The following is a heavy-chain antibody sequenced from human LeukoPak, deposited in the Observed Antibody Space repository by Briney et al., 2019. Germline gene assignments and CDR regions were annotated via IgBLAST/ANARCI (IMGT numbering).Heavy chain of an antibody. V-gene: IGHV3-13*04. CDR3: ARDRSDYYDSSGHQGGDAFDI. CDR2: IGTGGDT. CDR1: GFTFSSYD. Sequence: PGGSLRLSCAASGFTFSSYDIHWVRQGTGKGLEWVSAIGTGGDTHYAGSVKGRFTISRENAKNSLYLQMNSLRAGDTAVYYCARDRSDYYDSSGHQGGDAFDIWGQGTMVTVSS. D-gene: IGHD3-22*01. J-gene: IGHJ3*02.